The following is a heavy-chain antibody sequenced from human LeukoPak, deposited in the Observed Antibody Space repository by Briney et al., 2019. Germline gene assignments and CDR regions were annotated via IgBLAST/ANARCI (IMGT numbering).Heavy chain of an antibody. D-gene: IGHD3-22*01. CDR3: ARYLRSSGYYAFDY. CDR1: GFTFSSYG. V-gene: IGHV3-21*01. J-gene: IGHJ4*02. Sequence: PGESLRLSCAASGFTFSSYGMSWIRQAPGKGLEWVSYVSSSSSYIYYADPMKGRIIISRDNTKNSLHQQRNSPRADDTAYYYCARYLRSSGYYAFDYWGQGTLVSVSS. CDR2: VSSSSSYI.